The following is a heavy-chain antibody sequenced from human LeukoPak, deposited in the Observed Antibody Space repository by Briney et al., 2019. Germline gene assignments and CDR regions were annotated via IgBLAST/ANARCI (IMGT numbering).Heavy chain of an antibody. Sequence: GGSLRLSCAASGFTFSSYGMHWVRQAPGKGLEWVAVISYDGSNKYYADSVKGRFTISRDNSKNTLYLQMNSLRAEDTAVYYCAKGDSSGLEFPFDPWGQGTLVTVSS. CDR1: GFTFSSYG. CDR3: AKGDSSGLEFPFDP. CDR2: ISYDGSNK. J-gene: IGHJ5*02. V-gene: IGHV3-30*18. D-gene: IGHD3-22*01.